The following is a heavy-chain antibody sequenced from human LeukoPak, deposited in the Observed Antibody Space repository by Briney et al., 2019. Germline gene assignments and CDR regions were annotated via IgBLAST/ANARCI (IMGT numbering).Heavy chain of an antibody. CDR2: IKQDGSEK. D-gene: IGHD3/OR15-3a*01. CDR1: GFTFSSYW. Sequence: PGGSLRLSCAASGFTFSSYWMSWDRQAPGKGLEWVANIKQDGSEKHYVDSVKGRFTISRDNAKNSLYLQMNSLRAEDTAVYYCARDADWFNLDYWGQGTLVTVSS. CDR3: ARDADWFNLDY. J-gene: IGHJ4*02. V-gene: IGHV3-7*04.